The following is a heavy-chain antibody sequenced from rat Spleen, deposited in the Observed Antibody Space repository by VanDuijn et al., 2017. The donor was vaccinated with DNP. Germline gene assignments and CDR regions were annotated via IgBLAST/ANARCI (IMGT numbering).Heavy chain of an antibody. Sequence: EVQLVESGGDLVQPGRSLKLSCVASGFTFNNYWMTWIRQVPGKGLEWVASITRSGGNTYYPDSVKGRFTISRDNAKSSLYLEMNSLKSEDTATYYCARKPLTAVATTYPTYFAYWAQGVMVTVSS. CDR1: GFTFNNYW. V-gene: IGHV5-31*01. CDR2: ITRSGGNT. D-gene: IGHD1-3*01. CDR3: ARKPLTAVATTYPTYFAY. J-gene: IGHJ2*01.